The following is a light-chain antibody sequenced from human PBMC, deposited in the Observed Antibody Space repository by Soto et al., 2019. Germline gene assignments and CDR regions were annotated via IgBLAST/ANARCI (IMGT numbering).Light chain of an antibody. Sequence: QSAPTQPASVSGSPGQSITISCTGTSSDVGGYNYVSWYQQHPGKAPKLMIYDVSNRPSGVSNRFSGSKSGNTASLTISGLQAEDEADYYCSSYTSSSTWVFGGGTKVTVL. CDR3: SSYTSSSTWV. V-gene: IGLV2-14*01. CDR1: SSDVGGYNY. J-gene: IGLJ3*02. CDR2: DVS.